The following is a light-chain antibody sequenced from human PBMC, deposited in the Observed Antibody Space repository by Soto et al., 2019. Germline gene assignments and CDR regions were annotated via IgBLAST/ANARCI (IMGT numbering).Light chain of an antibody. CDR2: FNN. Sequence: QSVVTQSPSASATPGQRVTISCSGSTSNIGSHVVNWYQQLPGTAPKLLIYFNNERPSGVPDRFSGSKSGTSAFLAISGVQSEDEADYICAGWDDSLNGPVFGGGTKLTVL. V-gene: IGLV1-44*01. CDR3: AGWDDSLNGPV. CDR1: TSNIGSHV. J-gene: IGLJ3*02.